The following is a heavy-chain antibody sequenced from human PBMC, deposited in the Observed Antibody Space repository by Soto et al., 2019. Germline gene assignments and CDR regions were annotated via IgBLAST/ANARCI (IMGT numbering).Heavy chain of an antibody. D-gene: IGHD3-10*01. J-gene: IGHJ4*02. CDR1: GFTFSDYD. Sequence: GGSLRLSCAASGFTFSDYDMSWIRQAPGKGLEWVSYTSSSGSTTYYADSVKGRFTISRDNAKNSLYLQMSSLRAEDTAVYYCARDPLWFGEIGYFDYWGQGALVTVSS. CDR3: ARDPLWFGEIGYFDY. V-gene: IGHV3-11*04. CDR2: TSSSGSTT.